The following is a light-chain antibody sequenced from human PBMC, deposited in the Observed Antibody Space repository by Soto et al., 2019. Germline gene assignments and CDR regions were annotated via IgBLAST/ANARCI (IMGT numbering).Light chain of an antibody. J-gene: IGKJ1*01. CDR2: AAT. Sequence: DIQMTQSPSSLSASVGDRVTITCRASQSISSFLNWYQQNPGEAPKLLIYAATSLHSGVPSRFSGSGSATDFTLTISSLQPEDFATYYCQQTYTTPRTFGQGTTVEI. CDR3: QQTYTTPRT. CDR1: QSISSF. V-gene: IGKV1-39*01.